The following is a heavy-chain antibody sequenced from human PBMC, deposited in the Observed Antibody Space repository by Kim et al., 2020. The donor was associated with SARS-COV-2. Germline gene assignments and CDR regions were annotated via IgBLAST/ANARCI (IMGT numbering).Heavy chain of an antibody. CDR3: VKEAAFTTVVVDYYFDY. D-gene: IGHD2-15*01. V-gene: IGHV3-30*02. Sequence: VKGRFTNSRDNSKNTLYLQMNSLTTEDTALYYCVKEAAFTTVVVDYYFDYWGQGPLVTVSS. J-gene: IGHJ4*02.